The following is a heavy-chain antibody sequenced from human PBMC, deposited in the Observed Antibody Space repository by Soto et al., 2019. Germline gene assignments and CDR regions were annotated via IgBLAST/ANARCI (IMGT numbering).Heavy chain of an antibody. CDR2: INLISGDT. CDR1: GFNFTGYY. J-gene: IGHJ6*02. Sequence: QVRLVQSGAEVKKPGASVQVSCQASGFNFTGYYIHWVRRAPGQGLEWMGWINLISGDTKYPQGFRGWVTATRDTSMNTVYLKLTSLRPDDTAIYYCARSKTTSDWDYYYGMDVWGQGTTVTVSS. D-gene: IGHD3-9*01. V-gene: IGHV1-2*04. CDR3: ARSKTTSDWDYYYGMDV.